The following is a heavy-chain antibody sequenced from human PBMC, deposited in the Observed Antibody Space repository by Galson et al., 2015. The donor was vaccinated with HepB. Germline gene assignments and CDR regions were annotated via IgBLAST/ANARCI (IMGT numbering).Heavy chain of an antibody. D-gene: IGHD6-19*01. J-gene: IGHJ5*02. V-gene: IGHV1-69*04. CDR2: IIPILGIA. Sequence: SVKVSCKASGGTFSSYTISWVRQAPGQGLEWMGRIIPILGIADYAQKFQGRVTITADKSTSTAYMELSSLRSEDTAVYCCARDLAGPVDNWFDPWGQGTLVTVSS. CDR3: ARDLAGPVDNWFDP. CDR1: GGTFSSYT.